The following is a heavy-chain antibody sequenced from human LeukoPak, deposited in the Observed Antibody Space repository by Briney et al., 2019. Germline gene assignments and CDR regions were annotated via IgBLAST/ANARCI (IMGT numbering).Heavy chain of an antibody. CDR2: IIPILGIA. J-gene: IGHJ4*02. CDR3: ADTYYYDSSGYYFDY. D-gene: IGHD3-22*01. CDR1: GGTFSSYA. V-gene: IGHV1-69*04. Sequence: GASVKVSCKASGGTFSSYAIGWVRQAPGQGLEWMGRIIPILGIANYAQKFQGRVTITADKSTSTAYMELSSLRSEDTAVYYCADTYYYDSSGYYFDYWGQGTLVTVSS.